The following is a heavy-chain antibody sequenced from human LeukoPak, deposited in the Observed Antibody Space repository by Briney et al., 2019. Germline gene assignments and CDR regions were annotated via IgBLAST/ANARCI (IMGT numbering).Heavy chain of an antibody. CDR2: IIPIFGTA. V-gene: IGHV1-69*05. CDR1: GGTFSSYA. J-gene: IGHJ4*02. CDR3: ARVLGYCSGGSCNYYFDY. Sequence: SVKVSCKASGGTFSSYAISWVRQAPGQGLEWMGRIIPIFGTANYAQKFQGRVTITTDESTSTAYMELRSLRSEDTAMYYCARVLGYCSGGSCNYYFDYWGQGTLVTVSS. D-gene: IGHD2-15*01.